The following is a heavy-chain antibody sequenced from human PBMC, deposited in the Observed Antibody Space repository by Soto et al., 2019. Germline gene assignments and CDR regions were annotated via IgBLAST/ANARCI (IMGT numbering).Heavy chain of an antibody. V-gene: IGHV4-59*01. CDR1: GGSISSYY. D-gene: IGHD1-26*01. CDR3: ARGGGSYWSYYYGMDV. J-gene: IGHJ6*02. Sequence: SETLSLTCTVSGGSISSYYWSWIRQPPGKGLEWIGYIYYSGSTNYNPSLKSRVTMSVDTSKNQFSLKLSSVTAADTAVYYCARGGGSYWSYYYGMDVWGQGTTVTVYS. CDR2: IYYSGST.